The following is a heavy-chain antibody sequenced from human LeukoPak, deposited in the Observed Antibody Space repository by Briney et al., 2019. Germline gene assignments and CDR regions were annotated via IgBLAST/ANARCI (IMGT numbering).Heavy chain of an antibody. J-gene: IGHJ4*02. CDR3: ARINTYYYDSSGYFLFDY. V-gene: IGHV3-7*01. D-gene: IGHD3-22*01. CDR1: EFMFNKFY. Sequence: PGGSLRLSCAVSEFMFNKFYLGWVRRAPGKGLEWVASINPDGSANYYMDSVKGRFSISRDNAKNALYLQMNSLRAEDTAVYYCARINTYYYDSSGYFLFDYWGQGTLVTVSS. CDR2: INPDGSAN.